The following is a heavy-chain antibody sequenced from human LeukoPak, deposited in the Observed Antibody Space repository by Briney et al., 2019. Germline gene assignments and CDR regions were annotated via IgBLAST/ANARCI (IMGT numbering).Heavy chain of an antibody. Sequence: SVKVSCKASGGTFSSYAISWVRQAPGKGLEWMGGIIPIFGTANYAQKFQGRVTITADESTGTAYMELRSLRSEDTAVYYCARTMFRGYYFDYWGQGTLVTVSS. D-gene: IGHD3-10*01. J-gene: IGHJ4*02. CDR2: IIPIFGTA. CDR1: GGTFSSYA. V-gene: IGHV1-69*01. CDR3: ARTMFRGYYFDY.